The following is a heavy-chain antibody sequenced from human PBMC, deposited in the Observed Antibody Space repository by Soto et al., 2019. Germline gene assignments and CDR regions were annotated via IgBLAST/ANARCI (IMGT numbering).Heavy chain of an antibody. J-gene: IGHJ6*02. Sequence: QVQLVQSGAEVKKPGASVKVSCKASGYTFTSYGISWVRQAPGQGREWMGWISAYNGNTNCAQKLKGRVTMTTDTPTSTAYMELTSLRSDDTAVYYCAREINVRDYDFWSGPIYYYCGMDVWGQGTMVTVSS. V-gene: IGHV1-18*04. CDR3: AREINVRDYDFWSGPIYYYCGMDV. CDR1: GYTFTSYG. D-gene: IGHD3-3*01. CDR2: ISAYNGNT.